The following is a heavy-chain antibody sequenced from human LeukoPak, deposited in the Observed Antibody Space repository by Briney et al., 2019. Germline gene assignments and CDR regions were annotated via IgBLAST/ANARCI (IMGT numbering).Heavy chain of an antibody. V-gene: IGHV3-21*01. J-gene: IGHJ3*02. D-gene: IGHD3-3*01. Sequence: GGSLRLSCAASGLALNSYSLNWVRQAPGKGLEWVSSISSSSSYIYYADSVKGRFTISRDNAKNPLYLQMNSLRAEDTAVYYCARDATIFGVVIPGGAFDIWGQGTMVTVSS. CDR1: GLALNSYS. CDR3: ARDATIFGVVIPGGAFDI. CDR2: ISSSSSYI.